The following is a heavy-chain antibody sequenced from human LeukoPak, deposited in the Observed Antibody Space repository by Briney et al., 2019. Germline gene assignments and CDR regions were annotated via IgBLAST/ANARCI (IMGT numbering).Heavy chain of an antibody. J-gene: IGHJ6*03. D-gene: IGHD6-13*01. V-gene: IGHV1-69*13. CDR2: IIPIFGTA. CDR3: ASPSSWYPHLDYYYYMDV. Sequence: GASVKVSCKASGGTFSSYAISWVRQAPGQGLEWMGGIIPIFGTANYAQKFQGRVTITADESTSTAYMELSSLRSEDTAVYYCASPSSWYPHLDYYYYMDVWGKGTTVTISS. CDR1: GGTFSSYA.